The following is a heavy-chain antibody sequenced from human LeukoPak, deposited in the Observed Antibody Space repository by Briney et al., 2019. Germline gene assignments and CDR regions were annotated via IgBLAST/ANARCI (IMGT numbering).Heavy chain of an antibody. D-gene: IGHD1-1*01. Sequence: SGTLSLTCNVSGGSISTSRYQWGWIRQPPGKGLEWVGNIFYRGSTYYNPSLRSRVTISVDTSKNQFSLKLTSVTAADTAVYYCARDRWNDVPFDYWGQGTLVTVSS. CDR2: IFYRGST. CDR1: GGSISTSRYQ. V-gene: IGHV4-39*07. CDR3: ARDRWNDVPFDY. J-gene: IGHJ4*02.